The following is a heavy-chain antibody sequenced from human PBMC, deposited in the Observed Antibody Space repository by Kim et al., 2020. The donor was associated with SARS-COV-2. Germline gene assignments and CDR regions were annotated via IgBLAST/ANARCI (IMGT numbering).Heavy chain of an antibody. J-gene: IGHJ4*02. CDR1: GFTFSSYS. D-gene: IGHD4-17*01. V-gene: IGHV3-21*01. CDR3: ARLHTTVVTRYFDY. CDR2: ISSSSSYI. Sequence: GGSLRLSCAASGFTFSSYSMNWVRQAPGKGLEWVSSISSSSSYIYYADSVKGRFTISRDNAKNSLYLQMNSLRAEDTAVYYCARLHTTVVTRYFDYWGQGTLVTVSS.